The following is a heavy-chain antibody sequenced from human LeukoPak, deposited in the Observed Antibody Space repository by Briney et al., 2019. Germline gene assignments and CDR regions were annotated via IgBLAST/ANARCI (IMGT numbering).Heavy chain of an antibody. D-gene: IGHD3-22*01. CDR2: MWYDGSNK. Sequence: GRSLRLSCAASGFTFSSYGMHWVRQAPGKGLEWVAIMWYDGSNKYYTDSVKGRFTISRDNSKNTPYLQMNSLRAEDTAVYYCARDRNDFDSSGYSFDYWGQGTLVTVSS. V-gene: IGHV3-33*01. J-gene: IGHJ4*02. CDR3: ARDRNDFDSSGYSFDY. CDR1: GFTFSSYG.